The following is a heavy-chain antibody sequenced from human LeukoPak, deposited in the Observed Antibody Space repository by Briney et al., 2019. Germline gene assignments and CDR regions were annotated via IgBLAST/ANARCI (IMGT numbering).Heavy chain of an antibody. V-gene: IGHV4-4*02. CDR3: ARGSIVVVPAATLRAFDI. J-gene: IGHJ3*02. CDR2: IYHSGST. CDR1: GGSISSSNW. D-gene: IGHD2-2*01. Sequence: SETLSLTCAVSGGSISSSNWWSWVRQPPGKGLEWIGEIYHSGSTNYNPSLKSRVTISVDKSKNQFSLKLSSVTAADTAVYYCARGSIVVVPAATLRAFDIWGQGTMVTVSS.